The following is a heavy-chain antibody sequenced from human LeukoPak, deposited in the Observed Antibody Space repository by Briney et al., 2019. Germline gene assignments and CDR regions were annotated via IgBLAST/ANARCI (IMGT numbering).Heavy chain of an antibody. Sequence: GGSLRLSCAASGFIVSNKYMTWVRQAPGKGLEWVSVIYSDGRTYYTDSVKGRFTISRDNSKSTLYLQMNNLRAEDTAIYYCAKGLRTVEDYWGQGTLVTVSS. CDR1: GFIVSNKY. CDR3: AKGLRTVEDY. CDR2: IYSDGRT. D-gene: IGHD4-23*01. V-gene: IGHV3-53*01. J-gene: IGHJ4*02.